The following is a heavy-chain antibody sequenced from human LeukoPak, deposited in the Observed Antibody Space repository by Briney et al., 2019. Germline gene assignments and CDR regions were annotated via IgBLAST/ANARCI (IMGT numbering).Heavy chain of an antibody. J-gene: IGHJ6*03. CDR1: GGTFSSYA. Sequence: ASVKVSCKASGGTFSSYAISWVRQAPGQGLEWMGGIIPIFGTANYAQKFQGRVTITTDESTSTAYMELSSLRSEDTAVYYCAREPYYYGSGSPTGGYYMDVWGKGTTVTVSS. D-gene: IGHD3-10*01. CDR2: IIPIFGTA. CDR3: AREPYYYGSGSPTGGYYMDV. V-gene: IGHV1-69*05.